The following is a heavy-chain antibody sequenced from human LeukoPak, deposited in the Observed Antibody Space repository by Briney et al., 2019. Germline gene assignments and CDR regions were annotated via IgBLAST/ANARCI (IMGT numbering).Heavy chain of an antibody. CDR1: GFTFSSYY. CDR3: ARYYGSGTYAVDY. V-gene: IGHV3-74*01. Sequence: GGSLRLSCAASGFTFSSYYMHWVRQAPGKGLVWVSRVSSDGSSTSYADSVKGRFTIYRDNAKNTLYLQMNSLRVEDTAVYYCARYYGSGTYAVDYWGQGTLVTVSS. J-gene: IGHJ4*02. D-gene: IGHD3-10*01. CDR2: VSSDGSST.